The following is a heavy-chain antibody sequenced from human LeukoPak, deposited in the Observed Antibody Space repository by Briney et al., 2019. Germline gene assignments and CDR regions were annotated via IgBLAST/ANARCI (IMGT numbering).Heavy chain of an antibody. V-gene: IGHV3-7*01. Sequence: QPGGSLRLSCAVSGFTFSSYWMSWVRQAPGKGLEWVANIKQDGSEKYYVDSVKGRFTISRDNAKNSLYLQMNSLRAEDTAVYYCASSSFQPFDYWGQGTLVTVSS. CDR2: IKQDGSEK. CDR3: ASSSFQPFDY. D-gene: IGHD6-6*01. CDR1: GFTFSSYW. J-gene: IGHJ4*02.